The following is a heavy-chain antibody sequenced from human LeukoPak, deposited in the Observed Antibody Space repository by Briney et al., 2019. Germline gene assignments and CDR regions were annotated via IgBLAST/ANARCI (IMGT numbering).Heavy chain of an antibody. CDR2: INARNGKT. V-gene: IGHV1-3*01. Sequence: ASVKVSCKASGYTFTNYAMNWVRQAPGQRLEWMGWINARNGKTKSSQRFQDRVTITRDTSASTAYMELNSLRSEDTAVYYCARGIWSSHNMDYYFDYWGQGSLVTVSS. J-gene: IGHJ4*02. CDR1: GYTFTNYA. CDR3: ARGIWSSHNMDYYFDY. D-gene: IGHD2-21*01.